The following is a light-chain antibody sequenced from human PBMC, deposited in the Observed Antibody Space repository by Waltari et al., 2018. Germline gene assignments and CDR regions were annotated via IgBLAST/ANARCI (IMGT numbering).Light chain of an antibody. CDR3: QTWGSGIVT. CDR1: TGHSDFA. V-gene: IGLV4-69*01. Sequence: QPVLTQSPSASASLGASVKLTCTLSTGHSDFALARHHQQPARGPRDLMKLNSDGSHTKGDEIPDRFSGSSSGAERYLTISSLQSEDEAAYYCQTWGSGIVTFGGGTQLTVL. J-gene: IGLJ2*01. CDR2: LNSDGSH.